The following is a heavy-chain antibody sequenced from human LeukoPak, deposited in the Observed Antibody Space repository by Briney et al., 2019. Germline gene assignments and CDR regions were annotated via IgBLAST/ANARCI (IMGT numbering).Heavy chain of an antibody. D-gene: IGHD2-15*01. CDR3: ARLDCSGGSCYICDY. J-gene: IGHJ4*02. Sequence: GESLKISCKGSGYSFTSYWIGWVRRMPGKGLEWMGIIYPGDSDTRYSPSFQGQVTISADKSISTAYLQWSSLRASDTAMYYCARLDCSGGSCYICDYWGQGTLVTVSS. CDR1: GYSFTSYW. CDR2: IYPGDSDT. V-gene: IGHV5-51*01.